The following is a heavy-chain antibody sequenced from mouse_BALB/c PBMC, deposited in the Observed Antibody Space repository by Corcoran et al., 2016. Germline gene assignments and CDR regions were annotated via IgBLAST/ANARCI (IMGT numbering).Heavy chain of an antibody. V-gene: IGHV3-6*02. Sequence: DVQLQESGPGLVKPSQSLSLTCSVTGYSITSGYYWNWIRQFPGNKLEWMGYISYDGSNNYNPSLKNRISITRDTSKNQFFLKLNSVTTEDTATYYCARMITGFAYWGQGTLVTVSA. D-gene: IGHD2-4*01. CDR1: GYSITSGYY. J-gene: IGHJ3*01. CDR3: ARMITGFAY. CDR2: ISYDGSN.